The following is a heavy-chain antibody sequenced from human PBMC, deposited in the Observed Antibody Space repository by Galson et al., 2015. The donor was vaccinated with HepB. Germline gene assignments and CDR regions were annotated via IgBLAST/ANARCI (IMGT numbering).Heavy chain of an antibody. Sequence: SLRLSCAASGFTFSSYAMSWVRQSPGKGLEWVSGISGSGGSTYYADSVKGRFTISRDNSQNTLYLQMNSLRAEDTAVYYCAKGREVGATRGGSDYWGQGTLVTVSS. D-gene: IGHD1-26*01. V-gene: IGHV3-23*01. CDR1: GFTFSSYA. CDR3: AKGREVGATRGGSDY. J-gene: IGHJ4*02. CDR2: ISGSGGST.